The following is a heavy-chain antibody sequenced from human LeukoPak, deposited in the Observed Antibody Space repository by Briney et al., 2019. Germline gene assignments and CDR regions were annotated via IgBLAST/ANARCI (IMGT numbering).Heavy chain of an antibody. D-gene: IGHD1-26*01. Sequence: PSETLSLTCTVSGGSISSYYWSWIRQPPGKGLEWIGEINHSGSTNYNPSLKSRVTISVDTSKNQFSLKLSSVTAADTAVYYCARERDSGSYYSFDYWGQGTLVTVSS. CDR1: GGSISSYY. CDR2: INHSGST. J-gene: IGHJ4*02. CDR3: ARERDSGSYYSFDY. V-gene: IGHV4-59*01.